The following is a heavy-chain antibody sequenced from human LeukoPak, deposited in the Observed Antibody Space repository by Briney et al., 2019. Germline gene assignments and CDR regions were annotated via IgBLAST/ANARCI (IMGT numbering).Heavy chain of an antibody. CDR3: AKEVSSSWSH. J-gene: IGHJ4*02. CDR1: GFTFNTCA. D-gene: IGHD6-13*01. Sequence: GGSLRLSCAASGFTFNTCAMNWVRQAPGKGLEWVSGINDISTDRYYADSVRGRFSISRDNSKNTLYLQMDSLRAEDTAVYYCAKEVSSSWSHWGQGTLVTVSS. CDR2: INDISTDR. V-gene: IGHV3-23*01.